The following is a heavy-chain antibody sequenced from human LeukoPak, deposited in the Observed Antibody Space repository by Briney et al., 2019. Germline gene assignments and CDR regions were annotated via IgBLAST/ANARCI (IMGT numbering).Heavy chain of an antibody. CDR3: ARGSSSWSNYYYYAMDV. D-gene: IGHD6-13*01. CDR2: ISSTSSII. V-gene: IGHV3-48*02. Sequence: GGSLRLSCAASGFTFSSYSMNWGRQAPGKGLEWVSYISSTSSIIYYADSVKGRFTISRDNAKNSLYLQMNSLRDEDMAIYYCARGSSSWSNYYYYAMDVRGQGTTVTVSS. J-gene: IGHJ6*02. CDR1: GFTFSSYS.